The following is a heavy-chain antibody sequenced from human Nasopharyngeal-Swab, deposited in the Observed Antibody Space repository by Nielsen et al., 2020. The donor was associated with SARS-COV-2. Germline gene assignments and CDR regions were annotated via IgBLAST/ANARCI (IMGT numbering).Heavy chain of an antibody. D-gene: IGHD1-7*01. CDR2: IYPRDSDT. CDR1: GYSFPNYW. Sequence: GESLKISCKASGYSFPNYWIGWVRQMPGKGLEWMGIIYPRDSDTRYSPSFQGQVTISVDKSINTAYLQWSSLKASDTAMYYCARHENWNYDYWGQGTLVTVSS. J-gene: IGHJ4*02. CDR3: ARHENWNYDY. V-gene: IGHV5-51*01.